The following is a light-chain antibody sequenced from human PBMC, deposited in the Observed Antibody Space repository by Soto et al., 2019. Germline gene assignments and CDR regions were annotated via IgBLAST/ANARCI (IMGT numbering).Light chain of an antibody. J-gene: IGKJ1*01. CDR1: QSLSSN. Sequence: EIVMTQSPATLSLSPWEIATLSCRASQSLSSNLAWYQQKPGQAPRLLIYGASTRATGIPARFSGSGSGTEITLTISSLQSEDFAVYYCQQYNNWPRGTFGQGTKVDI. CDR2: GAS. CDR3: QQYNNWPRGT. V-gene: IGKV3-15*01.